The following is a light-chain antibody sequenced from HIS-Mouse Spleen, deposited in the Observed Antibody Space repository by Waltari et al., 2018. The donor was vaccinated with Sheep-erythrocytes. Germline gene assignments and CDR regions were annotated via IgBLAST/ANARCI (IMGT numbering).Light chain of an antibody. J-gene: IGLJ2*01. CDR1: SSDVGGYNY. Sequence: QSALTQPPSASGSPGQSVTISCTGTSSDVGGYNYVSWYQQHPGKVPKLMIYEVSKRPSGVPDRFSGSNSGNTATLTISGTQAMDEADYYCQAWDSSTVVFGGGTKLTVL. CDR3: QAWDSSTVV. V-gene: IGLV2-8*01. CDR2: EVS.